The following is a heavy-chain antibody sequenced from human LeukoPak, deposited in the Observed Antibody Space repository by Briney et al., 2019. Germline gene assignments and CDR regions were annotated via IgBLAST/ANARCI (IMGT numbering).Heavy chain of an antibody. J-gene: IGHJ5*02. CDR2: INHSGST. Sequence: SETLSLTCAVYGGSFSGYYWSWIRQPPGKGLESIGEINHSGSTNYNPSLKSRVTISVDTSKNQFSLKLSSVTAADTAVYYCARDGDWFDPWGQGTLVTVSS. D-gene: IGHD2-8*01. V-gene: IGHV4-34*01. CDR3: ARDGDWFDP. CDR1: GGSFSGYY.